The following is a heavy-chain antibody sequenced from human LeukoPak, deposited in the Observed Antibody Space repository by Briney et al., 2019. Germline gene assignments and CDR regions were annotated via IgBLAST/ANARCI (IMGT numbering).Heavy chain of an antibody. J-gene: IGHJ4*02. V-gene: IGHV3-9*01. CDR3: AKGYGSGSYYPYYFDY. CDR1: GFTFSSYA. CDR2: ISWNSGSI. Sequence: PGGSLRLSCAASGFTFSSYAMSWVRQAPGKGLEWVSGISWNSGSIGYADSVKGRFTISRDNAKNSLYLQMNSLRAEDTALYYCAKGYGSGSYYPYYFDYWGQGTLVTVSS. D-gene: IGHD3-10*01.